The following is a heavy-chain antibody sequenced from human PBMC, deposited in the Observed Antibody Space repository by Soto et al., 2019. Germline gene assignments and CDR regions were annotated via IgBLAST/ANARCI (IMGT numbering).Heavy chain of an antibody. CDR3: TKEHSNYPDNWFDP. CDR1: GSSFSNYA. V-gene: IGHV3-23*01. Sequence: PGGSLRLSCAASGSSFSNYAMSWVRQAPGTGLEWVSAIDSGGGSTYYAASVKGRFSISRDNSMNTLYLQMNSLRAEDTAIYYCTKEHSNYPDNWFDPWGQGTLVTVSS. J-gene: IGHJ5*02. D-gene: IGHD4-4*01. CDR2: IDSGGGST.